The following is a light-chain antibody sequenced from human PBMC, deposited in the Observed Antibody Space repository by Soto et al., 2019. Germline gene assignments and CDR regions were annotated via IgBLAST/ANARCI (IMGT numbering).Light chain of an antibody. CDR1: QSISNN. Sequence: EIVMTQSPATLSVSPGERATLSCRASQSISNNLAWYQHKPGQAPRLLIYLASTRVTGIPARFSGSGSGTEFTLTISSLQSEDFAVYYCQQRTHWPTFGPGTKVDIK. V-gene: IGKV3-15*01. CDR2: LAS. J-gene: IGKJ3*01. CDR3: QQRTHWPT.